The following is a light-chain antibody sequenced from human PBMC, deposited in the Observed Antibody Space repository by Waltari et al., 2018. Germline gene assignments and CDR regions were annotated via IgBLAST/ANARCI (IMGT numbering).Light chain of an antibody. V-gene: IGKV1-27*01. J-gene: IGKJ2*03. CDR1: QSINKE. CDR3: QQDYTTPYS. Sequence: DIQITQSPSSLSASVGDRVTVTCRASQSINKELSWYQQKPGKAPTLLSYAASALQTVVSSRFSGSGSGTDFTLTISSLRPEDVATYYCQQDYTTPYSFGQGTKVEIK. CDR2: AAS.